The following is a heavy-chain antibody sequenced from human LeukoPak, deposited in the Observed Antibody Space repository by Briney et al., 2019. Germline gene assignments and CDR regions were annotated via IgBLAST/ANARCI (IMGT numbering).Heavy chain of an antibody. CDR1: GFTFSNYA. CDR2: IRSSGHNT. Sequence: GGSLRLSCAASGFTFSNYAMSWVRQAPGKGLEWVSGIRSSGHNTYYEDSVKGRFTISRDNSRNTLYLQMNSLSGEDAAVYSCARGGIPTGPYYYFYYIDVWGKGTAVTVPS. CDR3: ARGGIPTGPYYYFYYIDV. D-gene: IGHD3-10*01. J-gene: IGHJ6*03. V-gene: IGHV3-23*01.